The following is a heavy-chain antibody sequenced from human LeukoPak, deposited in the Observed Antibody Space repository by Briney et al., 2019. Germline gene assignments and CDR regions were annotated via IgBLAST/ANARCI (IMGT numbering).Heavy chain of an antibody. D-gene: IGHD6-19*01. CDR2: MNPNSGNT. CDR1: GYTFTGYD. Sequence: ASVSVSCKASGYTFTGYDINWVRQAPGQGLEWMGWMNPNSGNTGYAQKFQGRVTMTRNTSISTAYMELSSLRSEDTAVYYCARVVGSGSGWHRKPFDYWGQGTLVTVSS. J-gene: IGHJ4*02. CDR3: ARVVGSGSGWHRKPFDY. V-gene: IGHV1-8*01.